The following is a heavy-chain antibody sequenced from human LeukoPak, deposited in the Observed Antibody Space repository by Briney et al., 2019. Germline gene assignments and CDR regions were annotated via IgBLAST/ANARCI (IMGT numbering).Heavy chain of an antibody. CDR3: ARGYIVVVPAATADDAFDI. V-gene: IGHV4-30-4*01. D-gene: IGHD2-2*01. Sequence: PSETLSLTCTVSGGSVSSGSYYWSWIRQPPGKGLEWIGYIYYSGSTYYNPSLKSRVTISVDTSKNQFSLKLSSVTAADTAVYYCARGYIVVVPAATADDAFDIWGQGTMVTVSS. J-gene: IGHJ3*02. CDR1: GGSVSSGSYY. CDR2: IYYSGST.